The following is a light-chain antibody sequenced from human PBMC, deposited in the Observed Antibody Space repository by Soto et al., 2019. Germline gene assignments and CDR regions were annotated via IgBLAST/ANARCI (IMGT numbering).Light chain of an antibody. Sequence: QSELTQPPSASGTPGQSVTISCSGSSSNIGSNYVYWYFHFPGTAPKLLIYRSKHRPSGVPDRVTASESDTSASLAVSGFRFEDEADDYCDGWDDMLKAVVFGGGTKVTVL. CDR2: RSK. V-gene: IGLV1-47*01. CDR3: DGWDDMLKAVV. J-gene: IGLJ2*01. CDR1: SSNIGSNY.